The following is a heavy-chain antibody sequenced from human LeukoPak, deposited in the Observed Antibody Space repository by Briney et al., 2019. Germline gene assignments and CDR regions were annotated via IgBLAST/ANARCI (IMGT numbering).Heavy chain of an antibody. D-gene: IGHD6-19*01. CDR3: TRTQYSSGWTFDY. J-gene: IGHJ4*02. CDR2: ITTSGSII. CDR1: GFTFSIYE. Sequence: GGSLRLSCAASGFTFSIYEMNWVRQAPGKGLEWVSYITTSGSIIHYADSVKGRFTISRDNAKNSLYLQMNSLRAEDTAVYYCTRTQYSSGWTFDYWGQGTQVTVSS. V-gene: IGHV3-48*03.